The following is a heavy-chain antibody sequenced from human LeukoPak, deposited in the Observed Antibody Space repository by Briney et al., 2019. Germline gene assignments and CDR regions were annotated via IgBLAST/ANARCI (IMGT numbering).Heavy chain of an antibody. CDR3: ARGGQSYGSGSYYSYYFDS. CDR1: GFTFSIYA. Sequence: GGSLRLSCAASGFTFSIYAMSWVRQAPGKGLEWVSAISGSGGTAYYADSVKGRFTIFRDNSKNTLYLQMNNLRVEDTAVYYCARGGQSYGSGSYYSYYFDSWGQGTLVTVSS. D-gene: IGHD3-10*01. J-gene: IGHJ4*02. V-gene: IGHV3-23*01. CDR2: ISGSGGTA.